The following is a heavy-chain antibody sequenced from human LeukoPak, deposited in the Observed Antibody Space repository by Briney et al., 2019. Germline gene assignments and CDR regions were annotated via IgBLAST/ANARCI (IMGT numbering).Heavy chain of an antibody. CDR1: GYTFTGYY. D-gene: IGHD3-22*01. Sequence: ASVKVSCKASGYTFTGYYIHWVRQAPGQGLDWMGWINPNSGSIKYGQKFQGRVTMTRDTSISTAYMELSSLRSEDTAVYYCATNNPPGSGYYYFNAFDIWGQGTMVTVSS. CDR2: INPNSGSI. V-gene: IGHV1-2*02. J-gene: IGHJ3*02. CDR3: ATNNPPGSGYYYFNAFDI.